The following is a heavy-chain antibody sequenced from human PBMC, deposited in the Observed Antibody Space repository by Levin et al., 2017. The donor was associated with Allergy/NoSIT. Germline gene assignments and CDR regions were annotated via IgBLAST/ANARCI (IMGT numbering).Heavy chain of an antibody. D-gene: IGHD3-10*01. Sequence: GESLKISCKVSGYTLTELSMHWVRQAPGKGLEWMGGFDPEDGETIYAQKFQGRVTMTEDTSTDTAYMELSSLRSEDTAVYYCATDKRGGFDYWGQGTLVTVSS. CDR2: FDPEDGET. CDR1: GYTLTELS. CDR3: ATDKRGGFDY. J-gene: IGHJ4*02. V-gene: IGHV1-24*01.